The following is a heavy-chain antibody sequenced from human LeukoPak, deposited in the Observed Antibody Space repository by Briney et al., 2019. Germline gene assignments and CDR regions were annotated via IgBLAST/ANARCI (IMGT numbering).Heavy chain of an antibody. J-gene: IGHJ4*02. CDR2: ISGSGGST. D-gene: IGHD4-17*01. Sequence: GGSLRLSCVASGFTFCSYAMQWVRQAPGKGLEWVSGISGSGGSTYYAASVEGRFSISRDNSKNTVYLQMSSLRAEDTAIYYCAKDRGDAANRYFDYWGQGTLVTVSS. CDR1: GFTFCSYA. V-gene: IGHV3-23*01. CDR3: AKDRGDAANRYFDY.